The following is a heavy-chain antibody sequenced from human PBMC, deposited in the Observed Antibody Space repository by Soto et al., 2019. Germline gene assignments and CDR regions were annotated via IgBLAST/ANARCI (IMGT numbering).Heavy chain of an antibody. CDR1: AFSLSTGGVG. CDR2: IYWGDDK. V-gene: IGHV2-5*02. Sequence: QITLKESGPTLVKPTQTLTLTCTFSAFSLSTGGVGVGWIRQPPGKALEWLALIYWGDDKRYSPSLRSRLTITKDTSKNQLVLTMTNMDPVDTATYYCIQSRCGGDCLQSYASYYYYGMDVWGQGTTVTVSS. J-gene: IGHJ6*02. D-gene: IGHD2-21*02. CDR3: IQSRCGGDCLQSYASYYYYGMDV.